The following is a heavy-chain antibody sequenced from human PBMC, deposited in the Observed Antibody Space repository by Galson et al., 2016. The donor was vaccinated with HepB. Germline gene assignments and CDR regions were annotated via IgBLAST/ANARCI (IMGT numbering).Heavy chain of an antibody. J-gene: IGHJ4*02. V-gene: IGHV3-23*01. CDR1: GFSFSTYA. CDR2: MSGCGGTT. D-gene: IGHD6-19*01. Sequence: SLRLSCAASGFSFSTYAMCWVRQAPGKGLEWVSTMSGCGGTTYYADSVKGRFTISRDNSRNTVFLQMNSLTAEDTAVYYCAKAPSGWSYYFDYWGQGILVTVSS. CDR3: AKAPSGWSYYFDY.